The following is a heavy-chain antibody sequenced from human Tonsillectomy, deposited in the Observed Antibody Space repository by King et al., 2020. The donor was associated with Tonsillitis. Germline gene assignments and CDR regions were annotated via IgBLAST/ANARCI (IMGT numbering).Heavy chain of an antibody. D-gene: IGHD3-22*01. CDR3: ARVHDSSGYKPTTPYMDV. CDR2: IYYSGST. Sequence: QLQLQESGPGLVKPSQTLSLTCAVSGGSINSGGYSWSWIRQPPGKGLEWIGYIYYSGSTYYNPSLKSHVTISVHTSKNQLSLNLSSVTAADTAVYSCARVHDSSGYKPTTPYMDVWGQGTPVTVSS. V-gene: IGHV4-30-4*07. CDR1: GGSINSGGYS. J-gene: IGHJ6*02.